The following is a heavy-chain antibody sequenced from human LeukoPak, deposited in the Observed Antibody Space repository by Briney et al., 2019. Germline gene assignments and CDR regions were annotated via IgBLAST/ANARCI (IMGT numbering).Heavy chain of an antibody. CDR2: INYSGST. J-gene: IGHJ5*02. D-gene: IGHD3-3*01. V-gene: IGHV4-39*01. CDR3: ASEGTIFGVISVGWFDP. Sequence: PSETLSLTCTVSGGSISSSSYYWGWIRQPPGKGLEWIGSINYSGSTYYNPSLKCRVTISVDTSKNQFSLKLRSVTAADTSVYYCASEGTIFGVISVGWFDPWGQGTLVTVSS. CDR1: GGSISSSSYY.